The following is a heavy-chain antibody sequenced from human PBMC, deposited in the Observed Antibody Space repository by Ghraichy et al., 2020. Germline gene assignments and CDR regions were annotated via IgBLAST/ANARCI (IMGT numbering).Heavy chain of an antibody. CDR2: ISSSGTYI. Sequence: GSLRLSCAASGFTFSSYSINWVRQAPGKGLEWVSSISSSGTYIYYADSVKGRFTISRDNAKNSLNLQMNSLRAEDTAVYYCARVRTTWFSDYWGQGTLVTVSS. CDR3: ARVRTTWFSDY. V-gene: IGHV3-21*01. J-gene: IGHJ4*02. CDR1: GFTFSSYS. D-gene: IGHD1-14*01.